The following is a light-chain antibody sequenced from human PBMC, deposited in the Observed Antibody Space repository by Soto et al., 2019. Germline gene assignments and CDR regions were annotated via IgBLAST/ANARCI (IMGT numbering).Light chain of an antibody. J-gene: IGLJ1*01. Sequence: QSALTQPPSASGSPGQSVTISCTGTSSDVGAYDFVSWYQQHPGKAPKLIIYDVTNRPSGISNRFSGSKSGNTASLTISGLQTEDEADYYCISFTSRHIYVFGTGTKLTVL. CDR3: ISFTSRHIYV. V-gene: IGLV2-14*03. CDR1: SSDVGAYDF. CDR2: DVT.